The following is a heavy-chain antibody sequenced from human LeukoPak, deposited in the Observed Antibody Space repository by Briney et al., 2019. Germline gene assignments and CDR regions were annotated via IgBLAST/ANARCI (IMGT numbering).Heavy chain of an antibody. Sequence: GGSLRLSCAVAGITLSNYGMSWVRQAPGKGLEWVAGISGSGGGTNYADSVKGRFTISRDNPRNTLYLQMNSLRAEDTAVYFCAKRGVVIRVILVGFHKEAYYFDSWGQGALVTVSS. CDR3: AKRGVVIRVILVGFHKEAYYFDS. J-gene: IGHJ4*02. CDR1: GITLSNYG. D-gene: IGHD3-22*01. V-gene: IGHV3-23*01. CDR2: ISGSGGGT.